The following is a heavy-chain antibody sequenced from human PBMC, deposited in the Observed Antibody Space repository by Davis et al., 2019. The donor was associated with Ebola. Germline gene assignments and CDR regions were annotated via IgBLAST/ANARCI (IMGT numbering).Heavy chain of an antibody. CDR2: IRSKANSYAT. CDR1: GFTFSGSA. CDR3: TGADYGDYGVFDY. V-gene: IGHV3-73*01. J-gene: IGHJ4*02. Sequence: PGGSLRLSCAPSGFTFSGSAMHWVRQASGKGLEWVGRIRSKANSYATAYAASVKGRFTISRDDSKNTAYLQMNSLKTEDTAVYYCTGADYGDYGVFDYWGQGTLVTVSS. D-gene: IGHD4-17*01.